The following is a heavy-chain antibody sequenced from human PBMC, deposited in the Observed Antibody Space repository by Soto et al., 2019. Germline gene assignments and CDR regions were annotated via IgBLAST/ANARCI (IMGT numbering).Heavy chain of an antibody. J-gene: IGHJ5*02. Sequence: QITLKESGPTLVKPTQTLTLTCTFSGFSLTTSGVGVGWIRQPPGKALEWLTLIYWDDDKRYSPSLKSRLTITKDTSKNQVVLTMTKMDPVDTATYYCAPTGVTGYKNGHGDWFDPWGQGTLVTVSS. CDR3: APTGVTGYKNGHGDWFDP. CDR1: GFSLTTSGVG. V-gene: IGHV2-5*02. CDR2: IYWDDDK. D-gene: IGHD5-18*01.